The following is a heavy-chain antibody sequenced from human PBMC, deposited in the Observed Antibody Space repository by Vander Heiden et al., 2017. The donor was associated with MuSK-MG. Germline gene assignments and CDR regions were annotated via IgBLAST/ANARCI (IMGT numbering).Heavy chain of an antibody. CDR2: ISSSGSTI. D-gene: IGHD2-2*01. CDR3: ARVGVAAAPTDGMDV. J-gene: IGHJ6*02. V-gene: IGHV3-48*03. Sequence: EVQLVESGGGLVQPGGSLRLSCAASGCTVSGYEMNWVCQAPGKGLEWVSYISSSGSTIYYADSVKGRFTISRDNAKNSLYLQMNSLRDEDTAVYYCARVGVAAAPTDGMDVWGQGTTVTVSS. CDR1: GCTVSGYE.